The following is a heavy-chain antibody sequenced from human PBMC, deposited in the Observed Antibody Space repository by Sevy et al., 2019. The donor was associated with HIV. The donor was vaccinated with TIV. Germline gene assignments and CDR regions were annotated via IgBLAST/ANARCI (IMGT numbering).Heavy chain of an antibody. V-gene: IGHV3-33*01. CDR3: ARDKLLPVMVSMVRGALSYYFDY. Sequence: GGSLRLSCAASGFTFSDYGMHWVRQTPGKGLEWVAVIRYDGSTKYYADSVKGRFTISRDNSKNTLYLQMNSLRAEDTAVYYCARDKLLPVMVSMVRGALSYYFDYWGQGTLVTVSS. CDR1: GFTFSDYG. D-gene: IGHD3-10*01. J-gene: IGHJ4*02. CDR2: IRYDGSTK.